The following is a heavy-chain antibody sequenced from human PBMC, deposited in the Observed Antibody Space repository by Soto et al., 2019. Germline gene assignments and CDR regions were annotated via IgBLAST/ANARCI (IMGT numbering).Heavy chain of an antibody. V-gene: IGHV3-33*01. D-gene: IGHD6-13*01. J-gene: IGHJ6*02. CDR2: IWNDGRNS. Sequence: QVQLVESGGGVVQPGRSLRLSCAASGFTFNNYGMHWVRQAPGKGLEWVAVIWNDGRNSYYANSVKGRFTISRDNSKNSLYLQMGSLRAEDTAVYYCERQQLSPPRRRAATPRGAMDVWGQGTTVTVSS. CDR1: GFTFNNYG. CDR3: ERQQLSPPRRRAATPRGAMDV.